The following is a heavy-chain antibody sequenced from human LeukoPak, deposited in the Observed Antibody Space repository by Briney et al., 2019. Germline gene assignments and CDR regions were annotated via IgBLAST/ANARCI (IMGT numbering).Heavy chain of an antibody. CDR1: GYTFTSYG. D-gene: IGHD4-17*01. Sequence: ASVKVSCKASGYTFTSYGISWVRQAPGQGLEWMGWISAYNGNTNYALKLQGRVTMTTDTSTSTAYMELRSLRSDDTAVYYCARTIYGDYGGASFDYWGQGTLVTVSS. J-gene: IGHJ4*02. V-gene: IGHV1-18*01. CDR3: ARTIYGDYGGASFDY. CDR2: ISAYNGNT.